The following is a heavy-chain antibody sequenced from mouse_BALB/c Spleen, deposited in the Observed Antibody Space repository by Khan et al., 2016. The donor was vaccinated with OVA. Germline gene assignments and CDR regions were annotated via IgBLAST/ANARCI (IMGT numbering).Heavy chain of an antibody. Sequence: QVQLKESRAELARPGASVKMSCKASGYTFTSYTIHWVRQRPGQAPEWIGHINPSNDYTNYNQNFKDKATLIVDKSSTPAYMQLSSLTSEDSAVYYCVREWADHRSDGWFAYWGQGTLVTVSA. CDR1: GYTFTSYT. CDR2: INPSNDYT. J-gene: IGHJ3*01. V-gene: IGHV1-4*01. CDR3: VREWADHRSDGWFAY. D-gene: IGHD2-14*01.